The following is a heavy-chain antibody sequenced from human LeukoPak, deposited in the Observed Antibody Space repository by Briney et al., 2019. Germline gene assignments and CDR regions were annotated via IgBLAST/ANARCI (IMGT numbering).Heavy chain of an antibody. D-gene: IGHD3-3*01. J-gene: IGHJ4*02. CDR1: GGSISSSSYY. CDR2: IYYSGST. Sequence: KPSETLSLTCTVSGGSISSSSYYWGWIRQPPGKGLEWIGSIYYSGSTYYNPSLKSRVTISVDTSKNQFSLKLSSVTAADTAVYYCARLPYYDFWSGPYYDYWGQGTLVTVSS. V-gene: IGHV4-39*01. CDR3: ARLPYYDFWSGPYYDY.